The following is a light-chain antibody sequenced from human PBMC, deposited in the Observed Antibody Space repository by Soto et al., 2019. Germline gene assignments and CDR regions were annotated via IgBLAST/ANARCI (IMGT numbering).Light chain of an antibody. V-gene: IGLV2-14*01. CDR1: SSDVGGYNY. J-gene: IGLJ2*01. Sequence: QSVLTQPASVSGSPGQSITISCTGTSSDVGGYNYVSWYQLHPGKAPRLMIFGVTSRPSGVSNRFSGSKSGNTASLTISGLQAEDEADYYCSSYTSSSTVIFGGGTKLTVL. CDR3: SSYTSSSTVI. CDR2: GVT.